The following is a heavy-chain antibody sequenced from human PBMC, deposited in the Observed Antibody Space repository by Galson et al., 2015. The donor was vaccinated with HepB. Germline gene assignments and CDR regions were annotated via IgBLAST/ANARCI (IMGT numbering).Heavy chain of an antibody. CDR3: ARSIAARPGYYYYGMDV. D-gene: IGHD6-6*01. J-gene: IGHJ6*02. V-gene: IGHV3-7*01. Sequence: LRLSCAASGFTYSIYWMSWVRQAPGKGLEWVANIKQDGNEKYYVDSVKGRFTISRDNAKNSLYLQMNSLRVEDTAVYYCARSIAARPGYYYYGMDVWGQGTTVTVSS. CDR2: IKQDGNEK. CDR1: GFTYSIYW.